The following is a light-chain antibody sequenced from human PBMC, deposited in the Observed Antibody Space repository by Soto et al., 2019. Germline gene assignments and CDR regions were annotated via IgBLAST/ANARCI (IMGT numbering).Light chain of an antibody. CDR1: SSDVGGYNF. CDR2: EIS. CDR3: SSYAGNNNYV. J-gene: IGLJ1*01. V-gene: IGLV2-8*01. Sequence: QSALTQPPSSSGSPGQSVTVSCTGTSSDVGGYNFVSWYQHHPGKAPKLIIYEISKRPSGVPDRFSGSKSGNTASLTVSGLQAEDEADYFCSSYAGNNNYVFGTGTKVTVL.